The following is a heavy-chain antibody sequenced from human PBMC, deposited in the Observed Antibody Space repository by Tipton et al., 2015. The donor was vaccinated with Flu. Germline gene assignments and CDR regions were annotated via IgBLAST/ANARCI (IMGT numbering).Heavy chain of an antibody. Sequence: LRLSCTVSGGSISSYYWSWIRQPPGKGLEWIGYIYYSGSTNYNPSLKSRVTISVDTSKNQFSLKLSSVTAADTAVYYCAGGYAGWFDPWGQGTLVTVSS. J-gene: IGHJ5*02. CDR1: GGSISSYY. V-gene: IGHV4-59*01. D-gene: IGHD5-18*01. CDR3: AGGYAGWFDP. CDR2: IYYSGST.